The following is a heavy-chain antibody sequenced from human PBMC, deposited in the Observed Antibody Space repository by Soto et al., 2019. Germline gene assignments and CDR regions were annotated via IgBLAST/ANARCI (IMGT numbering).Heavy chain of an antibody. CDR1: GFSLSSSGVG. Sequence: QITLKESGPTLVKPTQTLTLTCTFSGFSLSSSGVGVGWIRQPPGKALEWLALIYWDYDKRYSPSLKSRLTNAKDTYKNQVVLTMTNMDPVDTATYYCAHSGGYNVFDYWGQGTLVNVSS. J-gene: IGHJ4*02. V-gene: IGHV2-5*02. CDR3: AHSGGYNVFDY. D-gene: IGHD5-12*01. CDR2: IYWDYDK.